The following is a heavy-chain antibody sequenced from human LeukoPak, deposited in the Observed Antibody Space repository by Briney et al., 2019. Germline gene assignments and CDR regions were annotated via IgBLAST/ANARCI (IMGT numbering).Heavy chain of an antibody. V-gene: IGHV3-64*01. D-gene: IGHD6-13*01. J-gene: IGHJ6*03. CDR3: ARDRGIAAAPVYYMDV. CDR2: ISGNGGST. CDR1: GFTFSSYT. Sequence: GGSLRLSCAASGFTFSSYTMHWVRQAPGKGLEYVSAISGNGGSTYYANSVKGRFTISRDNSKNTLYLQMGSLRAEDMAVYYCARDRGIAAAPVYYMDVWGKGTTVTISS.